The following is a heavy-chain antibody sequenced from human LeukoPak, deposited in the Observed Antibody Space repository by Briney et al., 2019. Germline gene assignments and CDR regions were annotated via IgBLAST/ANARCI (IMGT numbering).Heavy chain of an antibody. D-gene: IGHD5-24*01. Sequence: PGGSLRLSCAASGFTFSSYAMSWVRQAPGKGLEWVSDISGSGGSTYYADSVKGRFTISRDNSKNTLYLQMNSLRAEDTAVYYCAKHGRWLQFRYFDYWGQGTLVTVSS. CDR2: ISGSGGST. CDR3: AKHGRWLQFRYFDY. CDR1: GFTFSSYA. V-gene: IGHV3-23*01. J-gene: IGHJ4*02.